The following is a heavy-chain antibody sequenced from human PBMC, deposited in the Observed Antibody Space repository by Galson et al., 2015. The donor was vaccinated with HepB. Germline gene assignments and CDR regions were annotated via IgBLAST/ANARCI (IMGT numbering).Heavy chain of an antibody. CDR1: GFTFSSYA. V-gene: IGHV3-23*01. CDR3: AKVTGYTPFYFDY. J-gene: IGHJ4*02. Sequence: SLRLSCAASGFTFSSYAMSWVRQAPGKGLEWVSAISGSGGSTYYADSVKGRFTISRDNSKNTLYLQMNSLRAEDTAVYYCAKVTGYTPFYFDYWGQGTLVTVSS. CDR2: ISGSGGST. D-gene: IGHD5-18*01.